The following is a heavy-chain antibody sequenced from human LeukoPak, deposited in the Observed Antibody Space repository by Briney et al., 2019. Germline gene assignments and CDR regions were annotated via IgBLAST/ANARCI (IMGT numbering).Heavy chain of an antibody. Sequence: PGESLRLSCAASGFPFSTYWMSWVRQAPGKGLEWVANINQDGTEKYYVDSVKGRFTISRDYAKNSLYLQMNSLRVEDTAVYYCARDSSMLRGPLVIYYFDFWGQGTLVTVSS. D-gene: IGHD3-10*01. CDR1: GFPFSTYW. V-gene: IGHV3-7*03. J-gene: IGHJ4*02. CDR2: INQDGTEK. CDR3: ARDSSMLRGPLVIYYFDF.